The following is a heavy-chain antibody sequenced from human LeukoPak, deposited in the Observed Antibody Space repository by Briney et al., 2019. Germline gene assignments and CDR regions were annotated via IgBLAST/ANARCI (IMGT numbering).Heavy chain of an antibody. CDR2: INTVGNII. D-gene: IGHD6-19*01. J-gene: IGHJ4*02. CDR3: AKGGYSSGWYYFDY. CDR1: GFTFSDYE. V-gene: IGHV3-48*03. Sequence: GGSLRLSCVASGFTFSDYEMNWVRQAPGKGLEWLSFINTVGNIIYYAGSVKGRFTISRDNAKKSLFLQLNSLRAEDTAVYYCAKGGYSSGWYYFDYWGQGTLVTVSS.